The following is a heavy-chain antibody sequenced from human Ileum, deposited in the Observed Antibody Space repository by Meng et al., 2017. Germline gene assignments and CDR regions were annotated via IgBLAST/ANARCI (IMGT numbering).Heavy chain of an antibody. D-gene: IGHD3-10*01. CDR2: ISYDGSNK. CDR3: ASPPSEGDL. J-gene: IGHJ2*01. V-gene: IGHV3-30*04. Sequence: VGRVESGGGVVQPGRSLRLSCAASGFTFSSYAMHWVRQAPGKGLEWVAVISYDGSNKYYADSVKGRFTISRDNSKNTLYLQMNSLRAEDTAVYYCASPPSEGDLWGRGTLVTVSS. CDR1: GFTFSSYA.